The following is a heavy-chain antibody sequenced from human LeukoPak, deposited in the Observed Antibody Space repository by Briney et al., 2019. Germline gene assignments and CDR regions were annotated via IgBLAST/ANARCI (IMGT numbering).Heavy chain of an antibody. CDR2: ISYDGEKT. V-gene: IGHV3-30*18. J-gene: IGHJ6*02. D-gene: IGHD4-17*01. Sequence: GGSLRLSCAASGFTFSSSGMHWVRQAPGKGLEGVAVISYDGEKTYYGDSVKGRFTISRDNSKNTLFLHMNSLRVDDTAVYYCAKVPPTSVTREGMDVWGQGTMVRVSS. CDR3: AKVPPTSVTREGMDV. CDR1: GFTFSSSG.